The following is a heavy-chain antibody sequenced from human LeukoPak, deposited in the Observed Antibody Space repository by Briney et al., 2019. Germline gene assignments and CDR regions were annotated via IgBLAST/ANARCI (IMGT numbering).Heavy chain of an antibody. CDR3: AKVRMITMIAYDAFDI. CDR2: ISPSGDIT. CDR1: GFIFSSHG. J-gene: IGHJ3*02. D-gene: IGHD3-22*01. Sequence: GGSLRLSCAASGFIFSSHGMNWVRQAPGKGLEWVSGISPSGDITYYADSVKGRFTISRDNSKNTLYLQMNSLRAEDTAVYYCAKVRMITMIAYDAFDIWGQGTMVTVSS. V-gene: IGHV3-23*01.